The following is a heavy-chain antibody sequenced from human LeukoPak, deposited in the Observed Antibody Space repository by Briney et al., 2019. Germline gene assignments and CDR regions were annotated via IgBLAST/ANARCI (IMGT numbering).Heavy chain of an antibody. J-gene: IGHJ4*02. Sequence: GGSLRLSCAASGFTFSNYAMSWVRQAPGKGLEWVSGISGSATTYSTDSVKGRFTISRDNSKNTLYLQMNSLRAADTAVYYCAKDRGFWSTQGGDYWGQGTLVTVSS. CDR2: ISGSATT. D-gene: IGHD3-10*01. CDR1: GFTFSNYA. CDR3: AKDRGFWSTQGGDY. V-gene: IGHV3-23*01.